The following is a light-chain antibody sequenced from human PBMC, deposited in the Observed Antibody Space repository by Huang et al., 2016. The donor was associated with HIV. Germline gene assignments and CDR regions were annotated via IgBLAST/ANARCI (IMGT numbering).Light chain of an antibody. J-gene: IGKJ3*01. CDR1: QSVVTF. CDR3: QQRFS. Sequence: ETVLTQSPATLSLSPGERATLSCRASQSVVTFLAWYQQKPGQAPRLLISGASNRATGIPDRFSGSGSGTDFTLTISSLEPEDFAIYYCQQRFSFGPGTRVDVK. V-gene: IGKV3-11*01. CDR2: GAS.